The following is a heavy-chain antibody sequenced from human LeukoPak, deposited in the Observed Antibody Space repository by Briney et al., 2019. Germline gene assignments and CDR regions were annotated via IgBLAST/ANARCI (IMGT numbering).Heavy chain of an antibody. V-gene: IGHV3-73*01. CDR1: GFTFSGSV. CDR2: IRSKANNYAT. J-gene: IGHJ4*02. Sequence: GGSLKLSCAASGFTFSGSVMDWVRQASGKGLEWVGRIRSKANNYATAYAASVKGRFTISRDDSKNTAYLQMNSLKTEDTAVYYCTRHSFIAEAGDPIDYWGQGTLVTVSS. CDR3: TRHSFIAEAGDPIDY. D-gene: IGHD7-27*01.